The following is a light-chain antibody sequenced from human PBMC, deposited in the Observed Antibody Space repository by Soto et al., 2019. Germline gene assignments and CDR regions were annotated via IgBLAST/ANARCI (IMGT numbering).Light chain of an antibody. CDR2: GAS. J-gene: IGKJ1*01. CDR1: QSVSSSY. CDR3: QQYGTSPRT. V-gene: IGKV3-20*01. Sequence: IWLPPSPCTLSLSPGLSATLSCRASQSVSSSYLAWYQQKPGQAPRLLIYGASNRATGIPARFSGSGSGTDFTLSISRLEPEDFAVYYCQQYGTSPRTFGQGTKVDIK.